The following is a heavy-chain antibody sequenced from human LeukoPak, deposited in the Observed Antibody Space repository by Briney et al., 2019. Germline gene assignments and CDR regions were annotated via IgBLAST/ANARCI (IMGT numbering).Heavy chain of an antibody. CDR1: GGSISTSNYY. CDR2: IYYSGST. D-gene: IGHD3-22*01. J-gene: IGHJ4*02. Sequence: SETLSLTCTVSGGSISTSNYYWGWIRQPPGKGLEWIGRIYYSGSTYYNPSLKSRVTISVDTSKNQFSLRLSSVTAADTAVYFCARHTFYYYDSSGYYDRPFDYWGQGTLVTVSS. CDR3: ARHTFYYYDSSGYYDRPFDY. V-gene: IGHV4-39*01.